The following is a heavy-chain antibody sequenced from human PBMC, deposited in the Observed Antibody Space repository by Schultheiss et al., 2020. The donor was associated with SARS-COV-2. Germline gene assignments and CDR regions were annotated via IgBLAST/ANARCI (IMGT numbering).Heavy chain of an antibody. J-gene: IGHJ4*02. CDR1: GYTFTSYY. Sequence: ASVKVSCKASGYTFTSYYMHWVRQAPGQGLEWMGIINPSGGSTSYAQKFQGRVTMTRDTSTSTVYMELSSLISEDTAVYYCAYVDHSGSYDYWGQGTLVTVSS. CDR2: INPSGGST. V-gene: IGHV1-46*01. CDR3: AYVDHSGSYDY. D-gene: IGHD1-26*01.